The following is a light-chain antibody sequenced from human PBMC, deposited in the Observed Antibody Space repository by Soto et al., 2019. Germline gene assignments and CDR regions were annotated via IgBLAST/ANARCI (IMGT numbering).Light chain of an antibody. CDR1: SSNIGSNT. CDR2: SNN. J-gene: IGLJ1*01. V-gene: IGLV1-44*01. CDR3: AAWDDSLNGQV. Sequence: QSVLTQPPSASGTPGQRVTISCSGSSSNIGSNTVDWYQQLPGTAPKLLVYSNNLRPSGIPDRFSGSKSGTSASLAISGLQSEDEADYYCAAWDDSLNGQVFGTGTTVTVL.